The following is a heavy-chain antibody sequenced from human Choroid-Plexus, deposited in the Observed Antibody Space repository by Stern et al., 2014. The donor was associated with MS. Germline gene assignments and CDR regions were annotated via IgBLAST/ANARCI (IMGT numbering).Heavy chain of an antibody. V-gene: IGHV1-2*02. D-gene: IGHD1-26*01. CDR2: ISPKTGSA. CDR3: ARDRGSYSDY. J-gene: IGHJ4*02. Sequence: CLHWVRQAPGQGLEWMGWISPKTGSATYAQKFQDRVTMTRDTSINTGYMEVSSLRSDDTAVYYCARDRGSYSDYWGQGTLVAVSS. CDR1: C.